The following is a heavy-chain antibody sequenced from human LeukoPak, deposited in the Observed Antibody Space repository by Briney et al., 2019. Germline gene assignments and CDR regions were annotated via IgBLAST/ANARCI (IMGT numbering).Heavy chain of an antibody. J-gene: IGHJ3*01. CDR3: ARRLWFGDQEVFDV. Sequence: GESLEISCKGSGYHFSNYWIGWVRPVPGKGLEWMGIIYPGDSNTRSSPSFQGQVTISADKSIATAFLQWSSLKASDTAIYYCARRLWFGDQEVFDVWGQGTMVTVSS. V-gene: IGHV5-51*01. CDR1: GYHFSNYW. D-gene: IGHD3-10*01. CDR2: IYPGDSNT.